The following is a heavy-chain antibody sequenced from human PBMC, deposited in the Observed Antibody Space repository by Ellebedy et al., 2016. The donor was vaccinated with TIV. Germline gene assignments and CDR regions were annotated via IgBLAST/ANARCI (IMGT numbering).Heavy chain of an antibody. Sequence: ASVKVSCXASGYAFSDYYLHWVRQAPGQGPEWMGTINPSGGRTTYAQNFLGRLTVTRDTSTSTVNMELSSLRSEDTAVYFCARAYTYGLGYWGQGTLVTVSS. D-gene: IGHD5-18*01. V-gene: IGHV1-46*01. CDR2: INPSGGRT. CDR1: GYAFSDYY. J-gene: IGHJ4*02. CDR3: ARAYTYGLGY.